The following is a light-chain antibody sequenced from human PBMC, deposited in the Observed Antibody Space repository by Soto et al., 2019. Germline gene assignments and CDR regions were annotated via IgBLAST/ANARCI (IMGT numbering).Light chain of an antibody. CDR3: AAWDDSLNGL. Sequence: QSVLTQPPSASGTPGQRVTISCSGSSSNIGSNTVNWYQQLPGTAPKLLIYSNNQRPSGAPDRFSGSKSGTSASLAISGLQSEDEADYYCAAWDDSLNGLFGTGTRSPS. V-gene: IGLV1-44*01. J-gene: IGLJ1*01. CDR2: SNN. CDR1: SSNIGSNT.